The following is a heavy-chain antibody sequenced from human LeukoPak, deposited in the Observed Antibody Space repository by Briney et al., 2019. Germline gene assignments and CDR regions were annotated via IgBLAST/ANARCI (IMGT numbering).Heavy chain of an antibody. CDR3: AKWELYSGFYYIDY. CDR2: IKNDGTVK. V-gene: IGHV3-7*01. D-gene: IGHD1-26*01. J-gene: IGHJ4*02. CDR1: GFTFSYHW. Sequence: GGSLRLSCAASGFTFSYHWMTWVRQAPGKGLEWVANIKNDGTVKNYVDSVKGRFTISRDNAKNSLYLQMNSLRAEDTAVYYCAKWELYSGFYYIDYWGQGTLATVSS.